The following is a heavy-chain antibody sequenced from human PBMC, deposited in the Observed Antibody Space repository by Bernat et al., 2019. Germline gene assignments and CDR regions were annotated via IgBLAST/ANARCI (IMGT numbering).Heavy chain of an antibody. CDR2: ISGSGTT. CDR3: VRRSGTQYYFDF. J-gene: IGHJ4*02. V-gene: IGHV3-23*01. Sequence: EVQLLESGGGLVQPGGSLRLSCAASGFTFSSYAMNWVRQAPGKGLEWVSGISGSGTTYYADSVKGRFTISRDNSKNTLYLQMNSLRAEDTAVYHCVRRSGTQYYFDFWGQGTLVTVSS. CDR1: GFTFSSYA. D-gene: IGHD3-10*01.